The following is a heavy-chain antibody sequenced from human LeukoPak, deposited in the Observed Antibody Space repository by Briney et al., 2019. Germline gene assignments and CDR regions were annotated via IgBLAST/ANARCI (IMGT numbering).Heavy chain of an antibody. Sequence: GGSLRLSCAASGFTFSSYSMNWVRQAPGKGLEWVSYISSSSSTIYYADSVKGRFTISRDNAKNSLYLQMNSLRAEDTAVYYCARDRRYCSSTSCHSAYDYWGQGTLVTVSS. D-gene: IGHD2-2*01. CDR1: GFTFSSYS. CDR3: ARDRRYCSSTSCHSAYDY. J-gene: IGHJ4*02. CDR2: ISSSSSTI. V-gene: IGHV3-48*04.